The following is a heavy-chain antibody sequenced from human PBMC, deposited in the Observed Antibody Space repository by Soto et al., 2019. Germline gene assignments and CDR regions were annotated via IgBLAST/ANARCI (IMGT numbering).Heavy chain of an antibody. D-gene: IGHD6-13*01. CDR1: GFTFSSYA. V-gene: IGHV3-23*01. CDR2: ISGSGDST. CDR3: ARRGPGTYFDY. J-gene: IGHJ4*02. Sequence: PGGSLRLSCAASGFTFSSYAMRWVRQAPGKGLEWVSAISGSGDSTYYADSVKGRFTVSRDNSKNTLYLQMNSLRAEDTAVDYCARRGPGTYFDYWGQGTLVTVSS.